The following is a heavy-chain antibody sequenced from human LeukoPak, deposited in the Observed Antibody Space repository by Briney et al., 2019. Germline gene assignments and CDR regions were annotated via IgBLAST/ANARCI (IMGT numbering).Heavy chain of an antibody. D-gene: IGHD6-13*01. Sequence: GGSLRLSCAASGFTFSNYWMHWVRQAPGKGLVWVSRINSDGSSATYADSVKGRFTISRDNAKNMLFLQMNSLRVEDTAVYYCTRDWYSSSWDWGQGTLVTVSS. CDR2: INSDGSSA. J-gene: IGHJ1*01. CDR3: TRDWYSSSWD. V-gene: IGHV3-74*01. CDR1: GFTFSNYW.